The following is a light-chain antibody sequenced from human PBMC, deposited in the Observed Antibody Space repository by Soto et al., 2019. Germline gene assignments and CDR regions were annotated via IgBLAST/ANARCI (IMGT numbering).Light chain of an antibody. Sequence: QSVLTQPPSVSAAPGQTVTISCSGSSSNIGSHYVSWYQQLPGTAPKLLIYDIDQRPSGIPDRFSGSRSGTSATLGITGLQTGDEADYYCGTWDTSLSSVYVFGTGTKLTVL. V-gene: IGLV1-51*01. J-gene: IGLJ1*01. CDR1: SSNIGSHY. CDR3: GTWDTSLSSVYV. CDR2: DID.